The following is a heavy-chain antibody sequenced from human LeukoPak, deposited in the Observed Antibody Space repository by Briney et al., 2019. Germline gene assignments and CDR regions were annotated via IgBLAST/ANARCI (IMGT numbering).Heavy chain of an antibody. Sequence: ASVKVSCRASGYTFTGYYMHWVRQAPGQGLEWMGWINPNSGGTNYAQKFQGRVTMTRDTSISTAYMEVSRLRSDDTAVYYCARDTKGVYWYWGQGTLVTVSS. CDR1: GYTFTGYY. CDR3: ARDTKGVYWY. D-gene: IGHD5/OR15-5a*01. V-gene: IGHV1-2*02. J-gene: IGHJ4*02. CDR2: INPNSGGT.